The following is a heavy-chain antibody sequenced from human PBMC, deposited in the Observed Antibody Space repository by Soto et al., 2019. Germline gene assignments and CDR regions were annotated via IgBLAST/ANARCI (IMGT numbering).Heavy chain of an antibody. CDR2: IRWNSGNI. CDR1: GFTFISYA. D-gene: IGHD6-6*01. V-gene: IGHV3-9*01. Sequence: PGGSLRLSCAASGFTFISYAMHWVRQAPGKGLEWVSGIRWNSGNIGYADSVKGRFTISRDNAKNSLYLQMNSLRAEDTALYYCAKDAKQLVLRYYYYYMDVWGKGTTVTVSS. J-gene: IGHJ6*03. CDR3: AKDAKQLVLRYYYYYMDV.